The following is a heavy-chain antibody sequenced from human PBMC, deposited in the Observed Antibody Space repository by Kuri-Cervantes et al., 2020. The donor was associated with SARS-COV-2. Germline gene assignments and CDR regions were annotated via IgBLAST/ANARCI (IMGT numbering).Heavy chain of an antibody. CDR1: GGSISSYY. D-gene: IGHD3-16*01. CDR3: ARAYDYAPTNFDY. CDR2: IYYSGST. V-gene: IGHV4-59*12. Sequence: CTVSGGSISSYYWSWIRQPPGKGLEWIGYIYYSGSTNYNPSLKSRVTISVDTSKNQFSLKLSSVTAADTAVYYCARAYDYAPTNFDYWGQGTLVTVSS. J-gene: IGHJ4*02.